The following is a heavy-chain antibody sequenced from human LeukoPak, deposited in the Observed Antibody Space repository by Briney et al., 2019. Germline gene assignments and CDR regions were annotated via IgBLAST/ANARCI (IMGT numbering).Heavy chain of an antibody. J-gene: IGHJ4*02. CDR1: GFTFGTYW. CDR2: INSDGGTT. CDR3: ATDSYVSGSYYRLFY. V-gene: IGHV3-74*01. D-gene: IGHD3-10*01. Sequence: TGGSLRLSCGASGFTFGTYWMHWVRQAPGKGLVWVSGINSDGGTTTYADSVKGRFTISRDNAKNTLCLQMNNLRAEDTAIYYCATDSYVSGSYYRLFYWGQGTLVTVSS.